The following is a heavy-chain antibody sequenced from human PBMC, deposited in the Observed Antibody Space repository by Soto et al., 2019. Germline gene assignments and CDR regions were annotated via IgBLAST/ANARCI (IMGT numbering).Heavy chain of an antibody. CDR1: GDSISSSSYY. D-gene: IGHD6-19*01. J-gene: IGHJ4*02. CDR3: ARRGGSGWYVDY. V-gene: IGHV4-39*01. Sequence: QLQLQESGPGLVKPSETLSLTCTVSGDSISSSSYYWGWIRQPPGKGLEWIGSSYYSGSTYYNPSLKSRVTISVDTSKNQFSLKLTSVTAADTALYYCARRGGSGWYVDYWGQGTMVTVSS. CDR2: SYYSGST.